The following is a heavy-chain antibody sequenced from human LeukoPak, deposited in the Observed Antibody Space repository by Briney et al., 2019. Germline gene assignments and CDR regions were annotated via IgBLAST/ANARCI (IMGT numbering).Heavy chain of an antibody. Sequence: GGSLRLSCAASGLSVISNYMSWVRQAPGKGLEWISVIYSGDNTYYADSVKGRFTISRDNSKNTLYLQMNSLRAEDTAVYYCAKTNDYGDSKGDYWGQGTLVTVSS. J-gene: IGHJ4*02. CDR2: IYSGDNT. CDR3: AKTNDYGDSKGDY. CDR1: GLSVISNY. V-gene: IGHV3-53*01. D-gene: IGHD4-17*01.